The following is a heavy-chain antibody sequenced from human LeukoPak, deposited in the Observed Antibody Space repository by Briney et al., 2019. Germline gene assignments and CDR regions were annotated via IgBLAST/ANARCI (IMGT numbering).Heavy chain of an antibody. CDR1: GFTFSSYA. D-gene: IGHD4-17*01. Sequence: GGSLRLSCAASGFTFSSYAMSWVRQAPGKGLEWVANINQDGSKKYYVDSVKGRFSISRDNAKSTLYLQMNSLRAEDTALYYCARLGGGTTVTTWGQGTLVTVSS. V-gene: IGHV3-7*03. J-gene: IGHJ5*02. CDR2: INQDGSKK. CDR3: ARLGGGTTVTT.